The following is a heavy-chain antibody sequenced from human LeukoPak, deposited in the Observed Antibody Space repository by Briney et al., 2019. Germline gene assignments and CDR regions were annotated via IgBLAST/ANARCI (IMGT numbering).Heavy chain of an antibody. Sequence: PGGSLRLSCATSGFTFSSYAMSWVRQAPGKGLEWVSTTSGSGDKTYYADSVKGRLTISRDNSKNTLYLQMNSLRAEDTAVCYCASYDPQNYFDHWGQGTLVTVSS. CDR1: GFTFSSYA. J-gene: IGHJ4*02. CDR3: ASYDPQNYFDH. V-gene: IGHV3-23*01. D-gene: IGHD3-3*01. CDR2: TSGSGDKT.